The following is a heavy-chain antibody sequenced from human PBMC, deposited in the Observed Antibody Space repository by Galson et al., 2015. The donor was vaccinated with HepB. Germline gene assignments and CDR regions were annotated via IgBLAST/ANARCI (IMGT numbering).Heavy chain of an antibody. CDR3: TTEALVTTVVSNFDY. J-gene: IGHJ4*02. CDR1: GFTFSNAW. Sequence: SLRLSCAASGFTFSNAWMSWVRQAPGKGLEWVGRIKSKTDGGTTDYAAPVKGRFTISRDDSKNTLYLQMNSLKTEDTAVYYCTTEALVTTVVSNFDYWGPGTLVTVSS. V-gene: IGHV3-15*01. CDR2: IKSKTDGGTT. D-gene: IGHD4-23*01.